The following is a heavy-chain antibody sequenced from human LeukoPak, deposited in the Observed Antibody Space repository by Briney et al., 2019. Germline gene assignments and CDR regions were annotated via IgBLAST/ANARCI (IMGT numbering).Heavy chain of an antibody. CDR1: GGSISSTTYY. J-gene: IGHJ3*02. CDR3: ARESYDILTGYYGLERPGAFDI. Sequence: SETLSLTCTVSGGSISSTTYYWGWIRQPPGKGLEWIGTIYYSGSTYYNPSLKSRITMSVDTSKNQFSLKLSSVTAADTAVYYCARESYDILTGYYGLERPGAFDIWGQGTMVTVSS. V-gene: IGHV4-39*07. CDR2: IYYSGST. D-gene: IGHD3-9*01.